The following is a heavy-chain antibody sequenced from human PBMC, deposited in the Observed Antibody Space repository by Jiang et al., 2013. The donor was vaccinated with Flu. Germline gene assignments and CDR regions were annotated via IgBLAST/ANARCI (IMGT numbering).Heavy chain of an antibody. V-gene: IGHV1-3*01. D-gene: IGHD3-10*01. CDR3: ARDKGWFGSVWGYYFDY. CDR2: INAGNGNT. CDR1: GYTFTSYA. J-gene: IGHJ4*02. Sequence: GAEVKKPGASVKVSCKASGYTFTSYAMHWVRQAPGQRLEWMGWINAGNGNTKYSQKFQGRVTITRDTSASTAYMELSSLRSEDTAVYYCARDKGWFGSVWGYYFDYWGQGTLVTVSS.